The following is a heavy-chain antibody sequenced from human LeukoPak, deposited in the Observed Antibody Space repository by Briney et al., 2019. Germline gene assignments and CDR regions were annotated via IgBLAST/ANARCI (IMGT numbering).Heavy chain of an antibody. CDR3: AIGSSSGSIGSYFDY. CDR2: IYSGGST. V-gene: IGHV3-66*01. CDR1: GGSISSYY. Sequence: ETLSLTCAVSGGSISSYYWSWVRQPAGKGLEWVSVIYSGGSTYYTDSVKGRFPISRDNPKNTLYLQMNSLSAEDTAVYHCAIGSSSGSIGSYFDYWGQGTLVTVSS. J-gene: IGHJ4*02. D-gene: IGHD3-10*01.